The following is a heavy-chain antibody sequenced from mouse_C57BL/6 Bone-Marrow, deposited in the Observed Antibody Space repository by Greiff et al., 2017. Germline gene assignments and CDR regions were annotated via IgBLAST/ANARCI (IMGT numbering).Heavy chain of an antibody. Sequence: QVQLQQPGAELVKPGASVKLSCKASGYTFTSYWMHWVKQRPGQGLEWIGMIHPNSGSTNYNEKFKSKATLTVDKSSSTAYMQLSSLTSEDSAVYYCAREYYNGSRDWYFDVWGTGTTVTVSS. D-gene: IGHD1-1*01. CDR1: GYTFTSYW. V-gene: IGHV1-64*01. CDR2: IHPNSGST. J-gene: IGHJ1*03. CDR3: AREYYNGSRDWYFDV.